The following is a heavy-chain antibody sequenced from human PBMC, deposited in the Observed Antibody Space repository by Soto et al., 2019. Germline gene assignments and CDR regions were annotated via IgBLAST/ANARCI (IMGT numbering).Heavy chain of an antibody. D-gene: IGHD4-17*01. Sequence: QVQLVQSGAEVKKPGASVKVSCKASGYTFTSYGISWVRQAPGQGLEWMGWISAYNGNTNYAQKLKGRVTMTTDTSTRTAYMEMRSLRSDDTAVYYCARDVPLQPDYGDYGVGYWGQGTLVTVSS. CDR1: GYTFTSYG. J-gene: IGHJ4*02. V-gene: IGHV1-18*01. CDR3: ARDVPLQPDYGDYGVGY. CDR2: ISAYNGNT.